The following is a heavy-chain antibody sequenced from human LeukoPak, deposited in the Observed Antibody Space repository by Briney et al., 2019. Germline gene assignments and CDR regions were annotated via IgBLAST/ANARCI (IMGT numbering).Heavy chain of an antibody. CDR2: IKQDGREK. Sequence: GGSLRLSCAASGFTFSSYWMSWVRQAPGKGLEGVANIKQDGREKYYVDSVKGRLTISRDNAKNSLYLQMNSLRAADTAVYYCARGGGYSSGWYYFDYWGQGTLVTVSS. J-gene: IGHJ4*02. CDR1: GFTFSSYW. V-gene: IGHV3-7*01. D-gene: IGHD6-19*01. CDR3: ARGGGYSSGWYYFDY.